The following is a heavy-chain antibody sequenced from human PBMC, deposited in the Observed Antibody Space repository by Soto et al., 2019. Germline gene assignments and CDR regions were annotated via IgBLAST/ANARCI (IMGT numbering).Heavy chain of an antibody. CDR1: GGSFSGYY. Sequence: SETLSLTCAVYGGSFSGYYWSWIRQPPGKGLEWIGEINHSGSTNYNPSLKSRVTISVDTSKNQFSLKLSSVTAADAAVYYCARVPTIFGVARLTYGMDVWGQGTTVTVSS. D-gene: IGHD3-3*01. J-gene: IGHJ6*02. V-gene: IGHV4-34*01. CDR3: ARVPTIFGVARLTYGMDV. CDR2: INHSGST.